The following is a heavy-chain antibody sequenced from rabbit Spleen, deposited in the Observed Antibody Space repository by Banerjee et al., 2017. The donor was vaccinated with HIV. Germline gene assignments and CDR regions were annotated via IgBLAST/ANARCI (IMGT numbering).Heavy chain of an antibody. Sequence: QQQLEESGGGLGKPEGSLTLTCKAFGFSFSSGYDMCWVRQAPGKGLEWIACIAGSSSGFTYSATWAKGRFTCSKTSSTTVTLQMTSLTAADTATYFCARDTGTSFSTYGMDLWGPGTLVTVS. CDR1: GFSFSSGYD. D-gene: IGHD8-1*01. CDR3: ARDTGTSFSTYGMDL. CDR2: IAGSSSGFT. J-gene: IGHJ6*01. V-gene: IGHV1S45*01.